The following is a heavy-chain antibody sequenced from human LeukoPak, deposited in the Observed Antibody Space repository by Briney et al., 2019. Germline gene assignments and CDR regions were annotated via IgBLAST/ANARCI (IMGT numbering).Heavy chain of an antibody. CDR2: IYPGDSDT. CDR1: GYSFTSYW. CDR3: ARRVSSGYDWKWFDP. D-gene: IGHD5-12*01. Sequence: GESLKISCKGSGYSFTSYWIGWVRQMPGKGLEWMGIIYPGDSDTRYSPSFQGQVTVSADKSISTAYLQWSSLKASDTAMYYCARRVSSGYDWKWFDPWGQGTLVTVSS. J-gene: IGHJ5*02. V-gene: IGHV5-51*01.